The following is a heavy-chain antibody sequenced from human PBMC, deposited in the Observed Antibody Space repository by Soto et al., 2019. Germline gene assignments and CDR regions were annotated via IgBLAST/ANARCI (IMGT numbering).Heavy chain of an antibody. CDR3: AREVSVAGHDY. Sequence: GGSLRLSCAASGFTFSSYSMNWVRQAPGKGLEWVSSISSRSSYIYYADSVKGRFTISRDNAKNSLYLQMNSLRAEDTAVYYCAREVSVAGHDYWGQGTLVTVSS. CDR1: GFTFSSYS. V-gene: IGHV3-21*01. CDR2: ISSRSSYI. J-gene: IGHJ4*02. D-gene: IGHD6-19*01.